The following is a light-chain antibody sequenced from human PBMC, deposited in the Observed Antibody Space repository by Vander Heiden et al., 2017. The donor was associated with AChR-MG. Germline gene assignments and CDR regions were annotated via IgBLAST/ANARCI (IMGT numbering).Light chain of an antibody. CDR2: GAS. J-gene: IGKJ3*01. Sequence: EIVMTQSPATVSVSPGERGTLSCRASQSITTNLAWYQQKPGQAPRLIIYGASTRATGIPARFSGSGSGTEFALTISSVQSEDVASYYCQHYDNWLSFTFGPGTKVEI. CDR1: QSITTN. V-gene: IGKV3-15*01. CDR3: QHYDNWLSFT.